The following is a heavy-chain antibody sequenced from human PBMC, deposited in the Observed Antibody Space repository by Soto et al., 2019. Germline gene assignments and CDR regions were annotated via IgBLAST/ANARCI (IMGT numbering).Heavy chain of an antibody. D-gene: IGHD5-18*01. V-gene: IGHV1-69*06. Sequence: GSSVKVSCKASGGTFSSYAISWVRQAPGQGLEWMGGIIPIFGTANYAQKFQGRVTITADKSTSTAYMELSSMRSEDTAVYYCARVAEGGYRYGFDYYGMDVWGQGTTVSVSS. CDR1: GGTFSSYA. CDR2: IIPIFGTA. J-gene: IGHJ6*02. CDR3: ARVAEGGYRYGFDYYGMDV.